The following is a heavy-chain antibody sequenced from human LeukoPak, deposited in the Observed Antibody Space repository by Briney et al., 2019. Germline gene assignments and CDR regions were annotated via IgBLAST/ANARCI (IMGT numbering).Heavy chain of an antibody. CDR2: VYPGDSAT. J-gene: IGHJ4*02. CDR1: EDIFSTFY. V-gene: IGHV5-51*01. CDR3: ARRVAVPGTAFDF. Sequence: GESLKISCQGSEDIFSTFYIGWVRQMPGKGLEWMGIVYPGDSATRYSPSFQGQVTISADKSINTAYLRWSRLKVSDTAMYYCARRVAVPGTAFDFWGQGTLVSVSS. D-gene: IGHD6-19*01.